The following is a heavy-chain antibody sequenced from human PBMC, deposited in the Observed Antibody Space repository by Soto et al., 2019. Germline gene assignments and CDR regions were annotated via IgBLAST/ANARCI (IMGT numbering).Heavy chain of an antibody. J-gene: IGHJ4*02. CDR1: GFTFSNYA. V-gene: IGHV3-23*01. CDR3: AKVVVGAAPGNYYFDY. D-gene: IGHD6-13*01. CDR2: ISDSGGST. Sequence: GGSLRLSCTASGFTFSNYAMSWVRQAPGKGLEWVSAISDSGGSTYYADSVKGRFTISRDNSWNTLYLQMNSLRAEDTAVYYCAKVVVGAAPGNYYFDYWGQGTLVTVSS.